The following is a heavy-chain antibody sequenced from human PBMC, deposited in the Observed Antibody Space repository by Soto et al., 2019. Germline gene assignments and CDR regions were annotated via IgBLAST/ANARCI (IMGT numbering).Heavy chain of an antibody. Sequence: EAQLLESGGGLVQPGGSLRLSCAASGFTFKNYAMTWVRQAPGKGLEWVSSIHGRGGGTYYADSVKGRFTVSRDDSKETLYLPMSSLRVDDTAVYFCAEDAAPYNGVWDWFDTWGQGTLVTVSS. J-gene: IGHJ5*02. CDR3: AEDAAPYNGVWDWFDT. CDR1: GFTFKNYA. V-gene: IGHV3-23*01. D-gene: IGHD3-10*01. CDR2: IHGRGGGT.